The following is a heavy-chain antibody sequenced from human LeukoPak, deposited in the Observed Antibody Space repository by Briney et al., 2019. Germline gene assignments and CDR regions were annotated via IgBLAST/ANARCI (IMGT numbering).Heavy chain of an antibody. CDR1: GYTFTSYG. CDR2: ISAYNGNT. D-gene: IGHD3-22*01. Sequence: ASVKVSCKASGYTFTSYGISWVRQAPGQGLEWMGWISAYNGNTNYAQKLQGRVTMTTDTSTSTAYMELRSLRSDDTAVYYCAFTQYYYDSSSAATDAFDIWGQGTMVTVSS. CDR3: AFTQYYYDSSSAATDAFDI. J-gene: IGHJ3*02. V-gene: IGHV1-18*01.